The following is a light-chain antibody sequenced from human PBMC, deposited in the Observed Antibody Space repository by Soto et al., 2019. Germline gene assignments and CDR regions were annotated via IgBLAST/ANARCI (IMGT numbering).Light chain of an antibody. CDR3: QSYDSSLSGSAV. CDR1: SSNIGAGYD. J-gene: IGLJ7*01. CDR2: GNS. V-gene: IGLV1-40*01. Sequence: QSVLTQPRSVSGAPGQRVTISCTGSSSNIGAGYDVHWYQQLPGTAPKLLIYGNSNRPSGVPDRFSGSKSGTSASLAITGLQAEDEADYYCQSYDSSLSGSAVFGGGTQLTVL.